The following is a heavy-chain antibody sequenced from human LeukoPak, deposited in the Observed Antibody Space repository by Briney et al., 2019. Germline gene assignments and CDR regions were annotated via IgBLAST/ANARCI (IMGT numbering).Heavy chain of an antibody. Sequence: GSLRLSCAASGFFFDDYGMSWVRQPPGKGLEWIGEIYHSGSTNYNPSLKSRVTISVDKSKNQFSPKLSSATAADTAVYYCAREDYDDSGAWYFDLWGRGTLVTVSS. CDR3: AREDYDDSGAWYFDL. J-gene: IGHJ2*01. CDR1: GFFFDDYG. V-gene: IGHV4-4*02. CDR2: IYHSGST. D-gene: IGHD3-3*01.